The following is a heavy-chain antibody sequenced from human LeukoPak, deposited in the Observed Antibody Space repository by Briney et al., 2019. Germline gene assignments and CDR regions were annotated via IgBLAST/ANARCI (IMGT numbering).Heavy chain of an antibody. CDR3: ARGSSVVVAATYYFDY. V-gene: IGHV3-7*01. CDR2: INQDGDRK. Sequence: GGSLRLSCAASKLTFSHYWMSWVRQAPGKGLQWVAAINQDGDRKEYVDSVKGRFSISRDSATNSLYLQMNSLRAEDTAVYYCARGSSVVVAATYYFDYWGQGTLVTVSS. D-gene: IGHD2-15*01. CDR1: KLTFSHYW. J-gene: IGHJ4*02.